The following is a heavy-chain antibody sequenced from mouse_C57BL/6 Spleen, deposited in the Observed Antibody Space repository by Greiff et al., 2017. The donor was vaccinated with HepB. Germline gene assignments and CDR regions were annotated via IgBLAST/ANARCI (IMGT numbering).Heavy chain of an antibody. J-gene: IGHJ2*01. CDR1: GFTFSSYG. V-gene: IGHV5-6*01. CDR2: ISSGGSYT. CDR3: ARHDPATVVADY. Sequence: EVMLVESGGDLVKPGGSLKLSCAASGFTFSSYGMSWVRQTPDKRLEWVATISSGGSYTYYPDSVKGRFTISRDNAKNTLYLQMSSLKSEDTAMYYWARHDPATVVADYWGQGTTLTVSS. D-gene: IGHD1-1*01.